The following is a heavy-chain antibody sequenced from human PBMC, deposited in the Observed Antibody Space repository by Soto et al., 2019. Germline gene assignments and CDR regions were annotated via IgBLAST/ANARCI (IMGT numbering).Heavy chain of an antibody. CDR2: INSDGSST. CDR3: ARPIWFGDGFDFDI. CDR1: GFTFSSYW. D-gene: IGHD3-10*01. J-gene: IGHJ3*02. V-gene: IGHV3-74*01. Sequence: PGGSLRLSCAASGFTFSSYWMHWVRQAPGKGLVWVSRINSDGSSTSYADSVKGRFTISRDNAKNTLYLQMNSLRAEDTAVYYWARPIWFGDGFDFDIWGQGTMVTVSS.